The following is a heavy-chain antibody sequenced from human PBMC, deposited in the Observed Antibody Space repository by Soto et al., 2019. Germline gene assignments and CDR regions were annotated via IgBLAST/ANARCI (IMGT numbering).Heavy chain of an antibody. J-gene: IGHJ4*02. D-gene: IGHD2-8*02. CDR1: GGSFSGYY. Sequence: QVHLQQWGAGLLKPSETLSLTCAVYGGSFSGYYWTWIRQPPGTGLEWIGEINLSGSTNYNPSLKSRVTISVDTSKNQFSLKLTSVTAADTAVYYCARDKITGLFDYWGQGTLVTVSS. CDR2: INLSGST. V-gene: IGHV4-34*01. CDR3: ARDKITGLFDY.